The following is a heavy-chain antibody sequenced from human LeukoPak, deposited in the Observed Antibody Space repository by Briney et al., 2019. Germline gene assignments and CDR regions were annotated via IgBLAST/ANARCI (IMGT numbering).Heavy chain of an antibody. CDR1: GGSISSSSYY. V-gene: IGHV4-39*01. Sequence: PSETLSLTCTVSGGSISSSSYYWGRIRQPRGKGLEWSGSIYYSGSTYYNPSLKSRVTISVDTSKNQFSLKLSSVTAADTAVYYCARQYSGSYPYYFDYWGQGTLVTVSS. CDR3: ARQYSGSYPYYFDY. CDR2: IYYSGST. J-gene: IGHJ4*02. D-gene: IGHD1-26*01.